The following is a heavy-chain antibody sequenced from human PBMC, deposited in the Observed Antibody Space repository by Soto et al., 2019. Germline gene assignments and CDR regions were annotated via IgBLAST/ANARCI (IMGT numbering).Heavy chain of an antibody. Sequence: QVQLVQSGAEVKKPGASVKVSCKASGYTFSNFALHGVSKAPGQRLEGMGWINAGNGNTKYSQTFQGRVTITRDTAASTAYMELSSLRSEDTAVYYCARDAGSFAYWGQGTLGTVSS. V-gene: IGHV1-3*01. J-gene: IGHJ4*02. CDR2: INAGNGNT. CDR3: ARDAGSFAY. CDR1: GYTFSNFA. D-gene: IGHD3-10*01.